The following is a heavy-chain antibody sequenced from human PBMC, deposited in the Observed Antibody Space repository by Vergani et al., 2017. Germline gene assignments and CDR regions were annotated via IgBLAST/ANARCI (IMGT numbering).Heavy chain of an antibody. CDR1: GGSISSGSYY. D-gene: IGHD1-20*01. Sequence: QVQLQESGPGLVKPSQTLSLTCTVSGGSISSGSYYWSWIRQPAGKGLEWIGRIYTSGSTNYNPSLKSRVTISVDTSKNQFSLKLSSVTAADTAVYYCARESLTGTTSDFDYWGQGTLVTVSS. V-gene: IGHV4-61*02. CDR2: IYTSGST. J-gene: IGHJ4*02. CDR3: ARESLTGTTSDFDY.